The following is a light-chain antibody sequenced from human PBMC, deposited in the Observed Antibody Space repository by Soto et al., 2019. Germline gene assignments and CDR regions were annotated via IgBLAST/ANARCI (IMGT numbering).Light chain of an antibody. V-gene: IGKV1-9*01. CDR2: AAS. CDR3: QQRSNWPQGT. CDR1: QGISSY. J-gene: IGKJ1*01. Sequence: DIQLPHSPSFLSASVGDRVTIACRASQGISSYLAWYQQKPGKAPKLLIYAASTLQSGVPSRFSGSGSGTEFTLTISSLEPEDFAVYYCQQRSNWPQGTFGQGSKV.